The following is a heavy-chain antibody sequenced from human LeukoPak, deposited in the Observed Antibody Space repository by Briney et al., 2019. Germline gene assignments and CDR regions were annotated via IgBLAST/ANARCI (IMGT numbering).Heavy chain of an antibody. J-gene: IGHJ3*02. Sequence: GGSLRLSCAASGFTVSSNYVSWVRQAPGKGLEWVSVIYSGGSTYYADSVKGRFTISRDNSKNTLYLQMNSLRAEDTAVYYCARDGADSSGYRDAFDIWGQGTMVTVSS. CDR3: ARDGADSSGYRDAFDI. CDR1: GFTVSSNY. CDR2: IYSGGST. D-gene: IGHD3-22*01. V-gene: IGHV3-53*01.